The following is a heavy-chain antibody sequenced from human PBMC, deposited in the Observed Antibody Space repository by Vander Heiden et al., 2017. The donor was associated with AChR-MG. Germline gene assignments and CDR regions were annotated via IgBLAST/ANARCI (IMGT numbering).Heavy chain of an antibody. V-gene: IGHV4-34*01. CDR2: INSYGST. CDR1: GGSLRGYY. J-gene: IGHJ5*02. CDR3: ARETVPAAIPWFDP. Sequence: QVQLQQWGAGLLKPSETLSLTCAVHGGSLRGYYWNWIRQPPGKGLEWIGEINSYGSTNYNPSLKSRVTMSVDTSKNQFSLNVTSVTAADTAIYYCARETVPAAIPWFDPWGQGTQVTVS. D-gene: IGHD2-2*02.